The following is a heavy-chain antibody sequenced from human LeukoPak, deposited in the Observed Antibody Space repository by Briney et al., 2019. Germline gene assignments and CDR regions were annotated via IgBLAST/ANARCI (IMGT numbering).Heavy chain of an antibody. V-gene: IGHV3-23*01. D-gene: IGHD2-2*01. CDR3: AKDPYGTRYFDY. Sequence: PGGSLRLSCAASGFTFSSYALSWVRQAPGKGLEWVSSLSGSGYNTYYADSVKGRFTISGDNSKNTVYLQMNSLRAEDTAVYYCAKDPYGTRYFDYLGQGTLVTVSS. CDR1: GFTFSSYA. CDR2: LSGSGYNT. J-gene: IGHJ4*02.